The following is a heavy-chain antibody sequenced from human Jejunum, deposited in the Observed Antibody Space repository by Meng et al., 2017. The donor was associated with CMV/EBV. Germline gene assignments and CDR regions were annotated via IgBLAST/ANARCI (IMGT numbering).Heavy chain of an antibody. CDR1: YY. Sequence: YYWNWIRQPPGKDLEWIGYIFYSGSTYYNPSLKSRVSISVDMSKHQFSLNLTSVTAADTALYYCARAFSEADVLSGYYYPQHFDSWGQGALVTVSS. D-gene: IGHD3-9*01. CDR3: ARAFSEADVLSGYYYPQHFDS. J-gene: IGHJ4*02. CDR2: IFYSGST. V-gene: IGHV4-30-4*08.